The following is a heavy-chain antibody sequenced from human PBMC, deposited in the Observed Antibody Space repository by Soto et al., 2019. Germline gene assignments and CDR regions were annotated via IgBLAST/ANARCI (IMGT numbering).Heavy chain of an antibody. Sequence: GGSLRLSCAASGFTFSSYSMNWVRQAPGKGLEWVSSISSSSSYIYYADSVKGRFTISRDNAKNSLYLQMNSLRAEDTAVYYCGRDSSSGSGSYYNGGLTDAFDIWGQGTMVTVSS. V-gene: IGHV3-21*01. CDR1: GFTFSSYS. J-gene: IGHJ3*02. CDR3: GRDSSSGSGSYYNGGLTDAFDI. D-gene: IGHD3-10*01. CDR2: ISSSSSYI.